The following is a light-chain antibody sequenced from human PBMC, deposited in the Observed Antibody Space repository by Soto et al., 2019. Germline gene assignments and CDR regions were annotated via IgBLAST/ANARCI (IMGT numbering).Light chain of an antibody. Sequence: DIVLTQSPGTLSLSPGERATLSCRASQSVSSYLVWFQQKPGPAPRLLIYDASTRATGVPARFSGSGSGTDFTLTISSLEPEDFAVYYCQQRSNWPLTFGPGTKVDIK. CDR2: DAS. CDR3: QQRSNWPLT. J-gene: IGKJ3*01. V-gene: IGKV3-11*01. CDR1: QSVSSY.